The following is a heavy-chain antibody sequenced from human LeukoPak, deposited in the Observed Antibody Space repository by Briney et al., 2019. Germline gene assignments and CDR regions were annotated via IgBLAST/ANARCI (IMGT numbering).Heavy chain of an antibody. D-gene: IGHD1-1*01. CDR1: GFTFSNAW. J-gene: IGHJ6*04. CDR2: IKSKTDSGTT. V-gene: IGHV3-15*01. CDR3: ATGTRMDV. Sequence: GGSLRLSCAASGFTFSNAWMTWVRQAPGKGLEWVGRIKSKTDSGTTEDAAPVKGRFTISRDDSNNTLYLQMNSLQTEDTAVYYCATGTRMDVWGKGTTVTVSS.